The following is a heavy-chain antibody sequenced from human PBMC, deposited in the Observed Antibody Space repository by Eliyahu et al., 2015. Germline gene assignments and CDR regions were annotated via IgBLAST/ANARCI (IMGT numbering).Heavy chain of an antibody. CDR2: IWYDGSNK. D-gene: IGHD2-8*01. V-gene: IGHV3-33*01. CDR3: ARRKKDENCANNVCSGGQIYYYMDV. Sequence: QVQLVESGGGVVQPGRSLRLSCTASGFTFSSYXMXWVRQGPGKGLEWVAVIWYDGSNKYYADSVKGRFTISRDNSKNTLYLQMNSLRAEDTAVYYCARRKKDENCANNVCSGGQIYYYMDVWGKGTTVTVSS. J-gene: IGHJ6*03. CDR1: GFTFSSYX.